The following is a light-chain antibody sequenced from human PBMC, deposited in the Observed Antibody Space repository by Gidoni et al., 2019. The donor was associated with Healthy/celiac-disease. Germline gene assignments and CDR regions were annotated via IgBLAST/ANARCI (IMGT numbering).Light chain of an antibody. J-gene: IGLJ3*02. V-gene: IGLV2-14*03. Sequence: QSALTQPASVPGSPGQSLTISCTGTSSDVGGYNYVSWYQQHPGKAPKLMIYDVSNRPSGVSNRFSGSKSGNTASLTISGLQAEDEADYYCSSYTSSSTPWVFGGGTKLTVL. CDR1: SSDVGGYNY. CDR2: DVS. CDR3: SSYTSSSTPWV.